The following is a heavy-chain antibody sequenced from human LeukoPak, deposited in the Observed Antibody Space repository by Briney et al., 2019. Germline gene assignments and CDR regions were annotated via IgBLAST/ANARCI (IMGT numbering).Heavy chain of an antibody. CDR3: ARMTPDSPSFDF. J-gene: IGHJ4*02. D-gene: IGHD1-14*01. V-gene: IGHV2-70*17. CDR1: GFSLNTRQMC. Sequence: SGPALVKPTQTLTLTCTFSGFSLNTRQMCVVWIRQSPGKALEWLARIDWDDEMFYSKSLRTRLSISKDTSKNQVVLTVNNTYPVDTGIYYCARMTPDSPSFDFWGLGILVTVSS. CDR2: IDWDDEM.